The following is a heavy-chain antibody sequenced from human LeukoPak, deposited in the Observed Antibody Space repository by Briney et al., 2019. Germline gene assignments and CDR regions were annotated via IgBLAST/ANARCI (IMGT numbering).Heavy chain of an antibody. D-gene: IGHD3-10*01. CDR2: IYYSGST. CDR1: GGSISSGTYY. Sequence: SETLSLTCTVSGGSISSGTYYWSWIRQHPGKGLEWIGYIYYSGSTYYSPSLKSRVSISVDTSKNQFPLNLNFVTAADTAVYYCATYGSGSRAFDIWGQGTMVTVSS. V-gene: IGHV4-31*03. J-gene: IGHJ3*02. CDR3: ATYGSGSRAFDI.